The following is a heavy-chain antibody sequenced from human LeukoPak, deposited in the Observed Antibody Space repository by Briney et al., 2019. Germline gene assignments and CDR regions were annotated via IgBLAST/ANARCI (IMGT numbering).Heavy chain of an antibody. D-gene: IGHD3-10*01. CDR1: GYAFTSYY. V-gene: IGHV1-46*01. J-gene: IGHJ6*03. CDR2: INPSGGST. Sequence: GASVKVSCKASGYAFTSYYIHWVRQAPGQGLEWMGLINPSGGSTNYAQKFQGRVTVTRDTSTSTVYMELSSLRSEDTAVYYCARGPSITMVRGGQWYYYMDVWGKGTTVTISS. CDR3: ARGPSITMVRGGQWYYYMDV.